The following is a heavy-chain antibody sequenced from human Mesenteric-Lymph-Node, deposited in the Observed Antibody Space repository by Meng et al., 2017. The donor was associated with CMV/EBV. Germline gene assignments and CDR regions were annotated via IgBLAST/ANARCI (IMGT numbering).Heavy chain of an antibody. CDR1: GFSISNYW. J-gene: IGHJ4*02. D-gene: IGHD1-1*01. V-gene: IGHV3-23*01. CDR3: AKDGIGDY. Sequence: LRVSCVASGFSISNYWMDGVRRAPGKGLEWVSAISGSGGSTYYADSVKGRFTISRGNSKNTLYLQMNSLRAEDTAVYYCAKDGIGDYWGQGTLVTVSS. CDR2: ISGSGGST.